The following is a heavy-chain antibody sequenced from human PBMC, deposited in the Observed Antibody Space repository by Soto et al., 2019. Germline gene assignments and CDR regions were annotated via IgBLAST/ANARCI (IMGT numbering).Heavy chain of an antibody. CDR3: AKDVYVWGSYRSYFDY. J-gene: IGHJ4*02. Sequence: GGSLRLSCAASGFTLSSYAMSWVPQASGKGLEWVSAISGSGGSTYYADSVKGRFTISRDNSKNTLYLQMSSLRAEDTAVYYCAKDVYVWGSYRSYFDYWGQGTLVTVSS. CDR1: GFTLSSYA. CDR2: ISGSGGST. D-gene: IGHD3-16*02. V-gene: IGHV3-23*01.